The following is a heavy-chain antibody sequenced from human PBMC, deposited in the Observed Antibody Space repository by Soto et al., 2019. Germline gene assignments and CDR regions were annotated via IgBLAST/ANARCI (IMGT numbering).Heavy chain of an antibody. D-gene: IGHD4-4*01. Sequence: QVQLQESGPGLVKPSGTLSLTCAVSGGSISSSNWWTWVRQSPGKGLEWIGEIYHTGSTNNNPSLKGHTTISVDKTKNQFSLKMTSVTAADTAVYYCVRDEATTTKMGGLDLWGQGITVTVSS. CDR1: GGSISSSNW. CDR3: VRDEATTTKMGGLDL. J-gene: IGHJ6*02. CDR2: IYHTGST. V-gene: IGHV4-4*02.